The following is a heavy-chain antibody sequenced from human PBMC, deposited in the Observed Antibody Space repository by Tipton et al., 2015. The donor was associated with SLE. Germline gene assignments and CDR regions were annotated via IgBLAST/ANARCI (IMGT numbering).Heavy chain of an antibody. D-gene: IGHD6-13*01. CDR2: IYYSGST. CDR1: GGSISSHY. J-gene: IGHJ3*02. Sequence: TLSLTCTVSGGSISSHYCSWIRQPPGKGLEWIGYIYYSGSTNYNPSLKSRVTISVDASKNQFSLKLSSVTAADTAVYYCARVPKAAAGLDGAFDIWGQGTMVTVSS. CDR3: ARVPKAAAGLDGAFDI. V-gene: IGHV4-59*11.